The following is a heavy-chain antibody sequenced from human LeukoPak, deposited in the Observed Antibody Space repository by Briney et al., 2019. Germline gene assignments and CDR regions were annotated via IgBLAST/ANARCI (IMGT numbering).Heavy chain of an antibody. CDR1: GYSISSGYY. CDR3: ARAPVVVAARAFDI. Sequence: PSETLSLTCTVSGYSISSGYYWGWIRQPPGKGLEWIGEIYHSGSTNYNPFLKSRVTISVDKSKNQFSLKLSSVTAADTAVYYCARAPVVVAARAFDIWGQGTMVTVSS. V-gene: IGHV4-38-2*02. D-gene: IGHD2-15*01. J-gene: IGHJ3*02. CDR2: IYHSGST.